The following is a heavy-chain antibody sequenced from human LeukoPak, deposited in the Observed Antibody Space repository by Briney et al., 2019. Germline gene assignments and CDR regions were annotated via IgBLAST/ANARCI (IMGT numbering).Heavy chain of an antibody. CDR1: GGTISRYY. Sequence: PSETLSLTCTVSGGTISRYYWSWIRQPAGKGLEWIGRIYTSGSTNYNPSLKSRVTMSVDTSKNQFSLKLSSVTAADTAVYYCARESQWLGLNYFDYWGQGTLVTVSS. V-gene: IGHV4-4*07. CDR2: IYTSGST. CDR3: ARESQWLGLNYFDY. D-gene: IGHD6-19*01. J-gene: IGHJ4*02.